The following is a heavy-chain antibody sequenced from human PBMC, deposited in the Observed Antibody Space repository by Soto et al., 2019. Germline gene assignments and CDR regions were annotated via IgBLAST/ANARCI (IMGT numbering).Heavy chain of an antibody. CDR3: ARGDSTDCSNGVCSFFYNRDMDV. D-gene: IGHD2-8*01. Sequence: GASVKVSFKASGYSFSGYHIHWLLQAPGQGLEWLGRINPKSGGTSTAQKFQGWVTMTTDTSISTASMELTRLTSDDTAIYYCARGDSTDCSNGVCSFFYNRDMDVWGQGTTVTLSS. J-gene: IGHJ6*02. V-gene: IGHV1-2*04. CDR1: GYSFSGYH. CDR2: INPKSGGT.